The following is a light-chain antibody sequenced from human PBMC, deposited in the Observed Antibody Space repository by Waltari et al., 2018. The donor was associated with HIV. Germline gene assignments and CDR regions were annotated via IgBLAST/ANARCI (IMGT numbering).Light chain of an antibody. V-gene: IGKV1-33*01. CDR1: QDISNS. J-gene: IGKJ3*01. Sequence: DIQMTQSPSSLSASVGDRVTITYQASQDISNSLNWEQQTPGKAPKLLIYDASNVDTGVPSRFSGSGYGTDFIFSSSSLQQEDIATYYCQQYDNVLFTFGPGTKVDIK. CDR3: QQYDNVLFT. CDR2: DAS.